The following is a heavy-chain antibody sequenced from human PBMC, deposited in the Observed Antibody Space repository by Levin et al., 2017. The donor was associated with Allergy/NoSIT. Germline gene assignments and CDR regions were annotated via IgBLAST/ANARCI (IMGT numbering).Heavy chain of an antibody. Sequence: AGGSLRLSCATSEFTFSSYAMHWVRQAAGKGLEWVALISFDESKKYYADSVKGRFTISRDNSKNTLFLQMDSLRSEDSAMYYCASADDYNSGGIWVYWGQGTQVTVSS. J-gene: IGHJ4*02. D-gene: IGHD5-24*01. CDR3: ASADDYNSGGIWVY. CDR1: EFTFSSYA. V-gene: IGHV3-30*04. CDR2: ISFDESKK.